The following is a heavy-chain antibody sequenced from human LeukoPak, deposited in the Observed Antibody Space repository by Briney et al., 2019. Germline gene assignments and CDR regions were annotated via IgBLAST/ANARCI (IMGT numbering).Heavy chain of an antibody. D-gene: IGHD6-13*01. J-gene: IGHJ4*02. CDR2: IIPIFGTA. V-gene: IGHV1-69*13. CDR1: GGTFSSYA. CDR3: ARDGGAIAAAAFDY. Sequence: ASVKVSCKASGGTFSSYAISWVRQAPGQGLEWMGGIIPIFGTANYAQEFQGRVTITADESTSTAYMELSSLRSEDTAVYYCARDGGAIAAAAFDYWGQGTLVTVSS.